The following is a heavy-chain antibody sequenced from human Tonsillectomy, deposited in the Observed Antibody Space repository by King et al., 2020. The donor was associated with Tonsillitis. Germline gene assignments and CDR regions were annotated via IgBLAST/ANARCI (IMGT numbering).Heavy chain of an antibody. CDR2: MSGAGART. J-gene: IGHJ6*02. CDR1: GFTFSTYA. V-gene: IGHV3-23*04. D-gene: IGHD3-3*01. Sequence: VQLVESGGGLVQPGGSLRLSCAASGFTFSTYAMTWVRQAPGKGLEWVSVMSGAGARTYHADSVKGRVTISRDNSKNTLYLQMNSLRAEDTGVYYCAKCPYDFWSGGLYYALDVWGQGTTVTVSS. CDR3: AKCPYDFWSGGLYYALDV.